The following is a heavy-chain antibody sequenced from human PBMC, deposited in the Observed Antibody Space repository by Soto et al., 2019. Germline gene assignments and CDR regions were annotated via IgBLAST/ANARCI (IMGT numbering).Heavy chain of an antibody. J-gene: IGHJ6*02. CDR1: GGTFSSYA. V-gene: IGHV1-69*01. CDR3: ARVNGMTTVTWPPRYDYGMDV. CDR2: IIPIFGTA. D-gene: IGHD4-17*01. Sequence: QVQLVQSGAEVKKPGSSVKVSCKASGGTFSSYAISWVRQAPGQGLEWMGGIIPIFGTANYAQKFQGRVTITADESTSTAYMELSSLRSEDTAVYYCARVNGMTTVTWPPRYDYGMDVWGQGTTVTVSS.